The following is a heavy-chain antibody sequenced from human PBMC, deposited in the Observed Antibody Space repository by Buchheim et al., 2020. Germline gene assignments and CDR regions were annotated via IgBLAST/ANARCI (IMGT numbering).Heavy chain of an antibody. CDR3: ESDMDV. V-gene: IGHV4-39*01. CDR2: IYYTGST. CDR1: GGSISLSYYY. J-gene: IGHJ6*02. Sequence: QLQLQESGPGLVKPSETLSLTCTVSGGSISLSYYYWGWIRQPPGKGLEWIGSIYYTGSTYYNPSLKSRITISVNTAKNQFSLKLSSVTAADTAVYYCESDMDVWGQGTT.